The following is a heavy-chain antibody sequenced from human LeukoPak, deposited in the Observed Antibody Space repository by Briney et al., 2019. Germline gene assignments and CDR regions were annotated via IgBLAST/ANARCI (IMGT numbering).Heavy chain of an antibody. J-gene: IGHJ4*02. CDR3: ARTIVVVTATPVYYFDY. V-gene: IGHV4-4*02. CDR1: GGSISSSNW. CDR2: IYHSGST. D-gene: IGHD2-21*02. Sequence: PSETLSLTCAVSGGSISSSNWWSWVRQPPGKGLEWIGEIYHSGSTNYSPSLKSRVTISVDKSKNQFSLKLSSVTAADTAVYYCARTIVVVTATPVYYFDYWGQGTLVTVSS.